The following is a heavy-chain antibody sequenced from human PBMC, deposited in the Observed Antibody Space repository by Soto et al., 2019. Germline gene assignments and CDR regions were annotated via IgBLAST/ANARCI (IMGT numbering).Heavy chain of an antibody. D-gene: IGHD3-3*01. CDR3: ARDRQYYNFWSGNQNEGPHGMDV. J-gene: IGHJ6*04. CDR1: GGSIGGYT. V-gene: IGHV4-34*02. Sequence: QVQLQQWGAGLLKPSETLSLTCSVYGGSIGGYTWTWIRQAPGKGLEWIGEINHSGGTNYNSSLKSRVIISVDTTKNEFSLIVYSVTAADPAAYYCARDRQYYNFWSGNQNEGPHGMDVWGKGTTVTVSS. CDR2: INHSGGT.